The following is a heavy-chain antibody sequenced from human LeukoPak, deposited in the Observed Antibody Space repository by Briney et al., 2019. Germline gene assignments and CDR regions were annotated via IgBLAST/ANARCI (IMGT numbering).Heavy chain of an antibody. CDR1: GGSISSYY. V-gene: IGHV4-4*07. CDR3: ARGVDTAMVSGGYNWFDP. J-gene: IGHJ5*02. D-gene: IGHD5-18*01. CDR2: IYTSGST. Sequence: SETLSLTCTVSGGSISSYYWSWIRQPAGKGLEWIGRIYTSGSTNYNPSLKSRVTMSVDTSKNQFSLKLSSVTAADTAVYYCARGVDTAMVSGGYNWFDPWGQGTLVTVSS.